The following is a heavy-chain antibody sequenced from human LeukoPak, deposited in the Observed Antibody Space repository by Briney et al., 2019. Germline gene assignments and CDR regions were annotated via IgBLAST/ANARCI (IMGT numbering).Heavy chain of an antibody. Sequence: PSETLSLTCAVYGGSFSGYYWSWIRQPPGKGLEWIGEINHSGSTNYNPSLKGRVTISVDTSKNQFSLKLSSVTAADTAVHYCARVGIAAAGYWGQGTLVTVSS. D-gene: IGHD6-13*01. CDR3: ARVGIAAAGY. CDR2: INHSGST. J-gene: IGHJ4*02. CDR1: GGSFSGYY. V-gene: IGHV4-34*01.